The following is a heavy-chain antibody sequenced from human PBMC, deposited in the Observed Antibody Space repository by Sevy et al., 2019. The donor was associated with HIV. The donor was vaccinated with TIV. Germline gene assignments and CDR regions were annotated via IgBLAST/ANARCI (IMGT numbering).Heavy chain of an antibody. J-gene: IGHJ5*02. CDR1: GFTFSKYW. CDR2: IKPDGSDK. V-gene: IGHV3-7*01. CDR3: ARVIDYGELGNWFDP. Sequence: GGSLRLSCAASGFTFSKYWMSWVRQAPGKGLEWVANIKPDGSDKDYVGSLKGRFTISRDNAKNSLYLQMNNLGAEDKAVYYCARVIDYGELGNWFDPWGQGTLVTVSS. D-gene: IGHD4-17*01.